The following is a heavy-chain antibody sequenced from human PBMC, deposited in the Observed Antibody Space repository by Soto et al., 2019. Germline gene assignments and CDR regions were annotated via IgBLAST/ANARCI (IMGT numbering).Heavy chain of an antibody. CDR2: ISAYNGNT. D-gene: IGHD3-22*01. CDR3: ARDPRVYYDSSGYYWVY. V-gene: IGHV1-18*01. Sequence: ASVKVSCKASGYTFTSYSISWVRQAPGQGLEWMGWISAYNGNTNYAQNFQGRVTMTTDTSTSTAYMELRSLRSDDTAVYYCARDPRVYYDSSGYYWVYWGQGTLVTVSS. CDR1: GYTFTSYS. J-gene: IGHJ4*02.